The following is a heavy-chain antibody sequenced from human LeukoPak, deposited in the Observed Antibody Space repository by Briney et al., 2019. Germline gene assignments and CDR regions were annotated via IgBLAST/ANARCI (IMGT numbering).Heavy chain of an antibody. J-gene: IGHJ4*02. V-gene: IGHV1-2*02. CDR2: INPNNGGA. D-gene: IGHD3-22*01. CDR1: GYTFTGYY. CDR3: ARDLGYDSSGYHY. Sequence: VASVKVSCKASGYTFTGYYMHWVRQAPGQGLEWMEWINPNNGGANFAQKFQGRVTMTRDTSISTAYMELSRLRSDDTAVYYCARDLGYDSSGYHYWGQGTLVTVSS.